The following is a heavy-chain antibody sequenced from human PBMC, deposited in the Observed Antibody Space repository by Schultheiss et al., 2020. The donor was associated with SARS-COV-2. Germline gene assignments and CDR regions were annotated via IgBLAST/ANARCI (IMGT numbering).Heavy chain of an antibody. Sequence: GESLKISCAASGFTFSSYAMHWVRQAPGKGLEWVAVISYDGSNKYYADSVKGRFTISRDNSKNTLYLQMNSLRAEDTAVYYCARESIVVVTATNYYYYYGMDVWGQGTTVTVSS. D-gene: IGHD2-21*02. CDR3: ARESIVVVTATNYYYYYGMDV. V-gene: IGHV3-30*04. J-gene: IGHJ6*02. CDR1: GFTFSSYA. CDR2: ISYDGSNK.